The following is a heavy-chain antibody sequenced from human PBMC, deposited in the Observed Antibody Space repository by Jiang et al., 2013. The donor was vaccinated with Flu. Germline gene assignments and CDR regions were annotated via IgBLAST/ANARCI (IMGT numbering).Heavy chain of an antibody. V-gene: IGHV3-30*18. CDR3: AKESIAAAGTDYYYGMDV. Sequence: VQLLESGGGLIQPGGSLRLSCAASGFAVSNSYMNWVRQAPGKGLEWVAVISYDGSNKYYADSVKGRFTISRDNSKNTLYLQMNSLRAEDTAVYYCAKESIAAAGTDYYYGMDVWGQGTTVTVSS. CDR1: GFAVSNSY. J-gene: IGHJ6*02. CDR2: ISYDGSNK. D-gene: IGHD6-13*01.